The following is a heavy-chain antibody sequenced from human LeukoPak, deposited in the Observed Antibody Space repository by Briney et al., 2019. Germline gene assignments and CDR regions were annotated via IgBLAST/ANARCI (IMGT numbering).Heavy chain of an antibody. V-gene: IGHV3-15*01. CDR1: GFSFSGAW. J-gene: IGHJ4*02. CDR2: IKTKTEGEAT. D-gene: IGHD3-10*01. CDR3: TADVPSLGSGELDY. Sequence: AGGSLRLSCATSGFSFSGAWMSWVRQAPGKGLEWVGHIKTKTEGEATNYAAPVKGRFTISRRDPTNTVYLQVNSLKTEDTAVYYCTADVPSLGSGELDYWGQGTPLTVSS.